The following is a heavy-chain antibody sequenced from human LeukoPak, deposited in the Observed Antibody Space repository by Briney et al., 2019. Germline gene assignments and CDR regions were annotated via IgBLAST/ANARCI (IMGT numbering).Heavy chain of an antibody. CDR2: ISYDGSDT. CDR3: AKDDAGLPDY. CDR1: GFTFSSYW. V-gene: IGHV3-30*18. D-gene: IGHD2-15*01. Sequence: PGGSLRLSCAASGFTFSSYWMSWVRQAPGKGLEWVAVISYDGSDTFYGEFVKGRFTIARDDSKETVFLQMNSLRVEDTDVYYCAKDDAGLPDYWGQGTLVTVSS. J-gene: IGHJ4*02.